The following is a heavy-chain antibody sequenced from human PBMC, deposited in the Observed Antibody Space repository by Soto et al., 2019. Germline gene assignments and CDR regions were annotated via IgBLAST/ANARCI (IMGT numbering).Heavy chain of an antibody. CDR1: GGSFSGYY. CDR2: INHSGST. V-gene: IGHV4-34*01. Sequence: QVQLQQWGAGLLKPSETLSLTCAVYGGSFSGYYWSWIRQPPGKGLGWIGEINHSGSTNYNPSIKSRVTIAVDTSKNQFPLKLSCVTAADTAVYYCARGEGDEEPAMVRGVNNWFDPWGQGTLVTVSS. J-gene: IGHJ5*02. CDR3: ARGEGDEEPAMVRGVNNWFDP. D-gene: IGHD3-10*01.